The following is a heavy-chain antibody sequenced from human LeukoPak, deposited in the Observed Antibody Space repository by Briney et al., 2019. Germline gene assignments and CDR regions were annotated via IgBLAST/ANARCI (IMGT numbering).Heavy chain of an antibody. CDR2: IYHSGST. Sequence: PSETLSLTCNVSGGFISICRYYWGWIRQHPGKGLECIGYIYHSGSTYYNPSLKSRFTISLDTSKNQFSLKLSSVTAADTAVYYCARLSSSGDAAWLDYWGQGTLVTVSS. CDR3: ARLSSSGDAAWLDY. V-gene: IGHV4-31*03. J-gene: IGHJ4*02. D-gene: IGHD3-22*01. CDR1: GGFISICRYY.